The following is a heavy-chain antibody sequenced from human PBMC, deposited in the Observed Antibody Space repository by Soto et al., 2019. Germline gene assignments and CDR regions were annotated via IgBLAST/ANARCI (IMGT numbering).Heavy chain of an antibody. V-gene: IGHV1-69*13. CDR3: ARGGGDGYNFVY. J-gene: IGHJ4*02. D-gene: IGHD2-21*01. Sequence: SVKVSCKASGGTFSSYAISWVRQAPGQGLEWMGGIIPIFGTANYAQKFQGRVTITADEPTSTAYMELSSLRSEDTAVYYCARGGGDGYNFVYWGQGTLVTVSS. CDR1: GGTFSSYA. CDR2: IIPIFGTA.